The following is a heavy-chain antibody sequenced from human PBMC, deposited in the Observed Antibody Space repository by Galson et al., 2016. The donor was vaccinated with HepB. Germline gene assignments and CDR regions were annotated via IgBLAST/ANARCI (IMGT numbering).Heavy chain of an antibody. J-gene: IGHJ6*02. V-gene: IGHV1-8*01. CDR1: GYTFTNYD. CDR2: MNPNTPNT. CDR3: ARRSWNYNMDV. Sequence: SVKVSCKASGYTFTNYDINWVRQATGQGLEWMGWMNPNTPNTGYAQKFQGRVTMTRSTSISTAYMELSSLRSEDTAVYYCARRSWNYNMDVWGQGTTVTVSS. D-gene: IGHD1-26*01.